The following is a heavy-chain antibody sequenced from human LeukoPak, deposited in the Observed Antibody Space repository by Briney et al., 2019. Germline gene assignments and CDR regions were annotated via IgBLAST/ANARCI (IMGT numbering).Heavy chain of an antibody. D-gene: IGHD2-2*01. CDR2: IKQDGSEK. J-gene: IGHJ6*03. CDR3: AREVGVVVPAATYYYYYMDV. Sequence: GGSLRLSCAASGFTFSSYWMSWVRQAPGKGLEWVANIKQDGSEKYYMDSVKGRFTISRDNAKNSLYLQMNSLRAEDTAVYYCAREVGVVVPAATYYYYYMDVWGKGTTVTVSS. CDR1: GFTFSSYW. V-gene: IGHV3-7*01.